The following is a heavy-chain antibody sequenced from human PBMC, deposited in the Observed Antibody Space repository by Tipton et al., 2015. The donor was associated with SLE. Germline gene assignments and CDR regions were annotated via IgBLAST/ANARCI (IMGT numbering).Heavy chain of an antibody. J-gene: IGHJ4*02. CDR1: GASISRHY. V-gene: IGHV4-59*11. CDR3: ARGVGADY. Sequence: TLSLTCTVSGASISRHYWTWIRQPPGKGLEWIGDIFHSGGTNYNPSLKSRVTISVDTSKNQFSLKLSSVTAADTAMYYCARGVGADYWGQGTLVTVSS. D-gene: IGHD1-26*01. CDR2: IFHSGGT.